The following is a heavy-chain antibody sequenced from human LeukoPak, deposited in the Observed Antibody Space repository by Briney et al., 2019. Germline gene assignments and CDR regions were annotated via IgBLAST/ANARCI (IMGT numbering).Heavy chain of an antibody. V-gene: IGHV3-33*01. CDR2: IWYDGSNK. CDR3: ARDRIPDNWFDP. CDR1: GFTFSSYG. D-gene: IGHD2-21*01. Sequence: GGSLRLSCAASGFTFSSYGMHWVRQAPGKGLEWVAVIWYDGSNKYYADSVKGRFTISRDNSKNTLYLQMNSLRAEDTAVYYCARDRIPDNWFDPWGQGTLVTASS. J-gene: IGHJ5*02.